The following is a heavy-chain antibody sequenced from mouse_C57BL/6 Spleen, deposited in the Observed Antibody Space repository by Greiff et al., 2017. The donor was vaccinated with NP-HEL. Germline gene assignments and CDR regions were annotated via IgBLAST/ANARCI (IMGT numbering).Heavy chain of an antibody. CDR3: ARFYGSSPYYFDY. Sequence: EVKLMESGGGLVQPGGSLSLSCAASGFTFTDYYMSWVRQPPGKGLEWLGFIRNKANGYTTENSASVKDRFTISRDNSQSILYLQMNALRAEDSATYYCARFYGSSPYYFDYWGQGTTLTVSS. CDR1: GFTFTDYY. V-gene: IGHV7-3*01. CDR2: IRNKANGYTT. J-gene: IGHJ2*01. D-gene: IGHD1-1*01.